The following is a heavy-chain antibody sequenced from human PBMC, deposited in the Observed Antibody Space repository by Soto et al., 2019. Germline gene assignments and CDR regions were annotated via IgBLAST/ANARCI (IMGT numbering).Heavy chain of an antibody. CDR2: ITYNGGST. CDR1: GISFITTA. Sequence: GGALRLSCSASGISFITTAMHWVRQAPGKGLEYVSGITYNGGSTYYADSVKGRFTISRDNSKNTLYLQMSSLRAADTALYYCVKGGRTTVTEFDYWGQGXLFTVYS. V-gene: IGHV3-64D*08. D-gene: IGHD4-4*01. CDR3: VKGGRTTVTEFDY. J-gene: IGHJ4*02.